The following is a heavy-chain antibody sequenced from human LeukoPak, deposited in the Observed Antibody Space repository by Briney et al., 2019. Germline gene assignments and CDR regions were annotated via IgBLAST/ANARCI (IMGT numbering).Heavy chain of an antibody. CDR2: ISGGGGST. J-gene: IGHJ5*02. D-gene: IGHD1-14*01. CDR3: AKGSGINHYHWIDP. Sequence: SGGSLRLACAASAFTFSSYAMNWVRQAPGKGLEWVSGISGGGGSTYYADSVKGRFTISRDNSKNTLYLQMDSLRAEDTALYYCAKGSGINHYHWIDPWGQGTLVTVSS. V-gene: IGHV3-23*01. CDR1: AFTFSSYA.